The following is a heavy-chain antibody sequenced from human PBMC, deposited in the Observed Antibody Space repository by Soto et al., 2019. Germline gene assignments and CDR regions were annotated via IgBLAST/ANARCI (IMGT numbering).Heavy chain of an antibody. CDR2: IYHSGHT. D-gene: IGHD3-16*01. J-gene: IGHJ4*02. CDR3: ARVAAITTAAFDY. V-gene: IGHV4-4*02. CDR1: GDSISSSNW. Sequence: QVHLQESGPGLVKASGNLSLTCAISGDSISSSNWWTWVRQPPGKGLEWIGEIYHSGHTNYIPSLKSRVTISLDKSKTQFSLRLTSVTAADTAVYYCARVAAITTAAFDYWGQGTLFTVSS.